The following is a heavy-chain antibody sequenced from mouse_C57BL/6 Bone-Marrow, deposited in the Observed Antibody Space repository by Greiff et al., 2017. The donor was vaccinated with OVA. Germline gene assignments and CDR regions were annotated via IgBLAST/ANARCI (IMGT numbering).Heavy chain of an antibody. J-gene: IGHJ4*01. CDR1: GFTFSDYY. CDR3: ARRGWLLSYYAMDY. Sequence: EVKLMESGGGLVQPGGSLKLSCAASGFTFSDYYMYWVRQTPEKRLEWVAYISNGGGSTYYPDTVKGRFTISRDNAKNTLYLQMSRLMSEDTAMYYCARRGWLLSYYAMDYWGQGTSVTVSS. CDR2: ISNGGGST. V-gene: IGHV5-12*01. D-gene: IGHD2-3*01.